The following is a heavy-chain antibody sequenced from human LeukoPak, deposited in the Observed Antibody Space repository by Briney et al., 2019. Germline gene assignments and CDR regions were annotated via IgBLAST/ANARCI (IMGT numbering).Heavy chain of an antibody. CDR1: GFTFSSYG. CDR3: ARERSGYCSGGSCFHDAFDI. D-gene: IGHD2-15*01. Sequence: GGSLRLSCAASGFTFSSYGMHWVRQAPGKGLEWVSSISSSSSYIYYADSVKGRFTISRDNAKNSLYLQMNSLRAEDTAVYYCARERSGYCSGGSCFHDAFDIWGQGTMVTVSS. J-gene: IGHJ3*02. CDR2: ISSSSSYI. V-gene: IGHV3-21*01.